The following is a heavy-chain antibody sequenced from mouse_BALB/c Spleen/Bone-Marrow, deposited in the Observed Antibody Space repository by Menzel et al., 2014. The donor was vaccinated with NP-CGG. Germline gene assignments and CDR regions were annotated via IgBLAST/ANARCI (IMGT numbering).Heavy chain of an antibody. Sequence: EVQLQQSGPELVKPGASVKMSCKASGYTFTSYVMHWVKQKPGQGLEWIGYINPYNDGTKYNEKFKGKATLTTDKSSSTAYMELSSLTSEDSAVYYCARSLYGYEWYFDVWGAGTTVTVSS. CDR1: GYTFTSYV. J-gene: IGHJ1*01. D-gene: IGHD2-2*01. CDR2: INPYNDGT. V-gene: IGHV1-14*01. CDR3: ARSLYGYEWYFDV.